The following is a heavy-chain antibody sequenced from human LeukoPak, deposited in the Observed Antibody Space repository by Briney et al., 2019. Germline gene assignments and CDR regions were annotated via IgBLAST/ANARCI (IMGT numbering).Heavy chain of an antibody. CDR2: ISGSGGST. D-gene: IGHD2-15*01. CDR1: GFTFSSYS. J-gene: IGHJ4*02. CDR3: AKDGDDIVVVVAATIDH. V-gene: IGHV3-23*01. Sequence: GGSLRLSCAASGFTFSSYSMNWVRQAPGKGLEWVSAISGSGGSTYYADSVKGRFTISRDNSKNTLYLQMNSLRAEDTAVYYCAKDGDDIVVVVAATIDHWGQGTLVTVSS.